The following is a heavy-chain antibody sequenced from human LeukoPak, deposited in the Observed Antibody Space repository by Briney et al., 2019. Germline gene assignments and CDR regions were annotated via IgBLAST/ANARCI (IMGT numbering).Heavy chain of an antibody. CDR2: ISSRSSYI. V-gene: IGHV3-21*06. J-gene: IGHJ4*02. CDR1: GFTFSTYT. Sequence: GGSLRLSCAASGFTFSTYTMNWVRQAPGKGLEWVSSISSRSSYIYYADSVKGRFTISRDNAKNSLYLQMNSLRAEDTAVYYCVRDRQWGSESEDHWGQGTLVTVSS. D-gene: IGHD6-19*01. CDR3: VRDRQWGSESEDH.